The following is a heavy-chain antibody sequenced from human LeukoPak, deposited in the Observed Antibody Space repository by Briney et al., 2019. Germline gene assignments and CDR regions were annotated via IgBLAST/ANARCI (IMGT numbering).Heavy chain of an antibody. J-gene: IGHJ4*02. D-gene: IGHD5-24*01. CDR1: GYTFTDYY. V-gene: IGHV1-2*02. CDR2: INPHSGGT. Sequence: ASVKVSCKASGYTFTDYYMHWVRQAPGQGLEWMGWINPHSGGTDHAQKFQGRVTMTRDTSISTAYMELSRLRSDDTAVYYCARDAVRRDGYNAPELFDYWGQGTLVTVSS. CDR3: ARDAVRRDGYNAPELFDY.